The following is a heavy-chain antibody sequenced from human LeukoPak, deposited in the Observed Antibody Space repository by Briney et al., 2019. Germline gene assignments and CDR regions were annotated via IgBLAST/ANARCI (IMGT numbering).Heavy chain of an antibody. D-gene: IGHD3-22*01. CDR2: INHSGRT. Sequence: SETLSLTCAVYGGSFSGYFWSWIRQPPGKGLEWIGEINHSGRTYFNPSLKSRVTLSVDTSKNQFSLKLTSVTAADTAVYYCASAYYYDSSGYSMDVWGQGTTVTVSS. CDR3: ASAYYYDSSGYSMDV. CDR1: GGSFSGYF. V-gene: IGHV4-34*01. J-gene: IGHJ6*02.